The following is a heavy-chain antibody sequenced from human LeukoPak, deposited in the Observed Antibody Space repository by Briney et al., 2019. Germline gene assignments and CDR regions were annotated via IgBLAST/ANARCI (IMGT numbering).Heavy chain of an antibody. CDR3: ARSSIYGDYGAFDI. Sequence: PSDTLSLTCTVAGGPIRSYYWSWMRRPPGKGLECIGYIYYSGSTNYNPSLKSRVTISVDTSKNQFSLKLSSVTAADTAVYYCARSSIYGDYGAFDIWGQGTMVTVSS. J-gene: IGHJ3*02. D-gene: IGHD4-17*01. V-gene: IGHV4-59*07. CDR1: GGPIRSYY. CDR2: IYYSGST.